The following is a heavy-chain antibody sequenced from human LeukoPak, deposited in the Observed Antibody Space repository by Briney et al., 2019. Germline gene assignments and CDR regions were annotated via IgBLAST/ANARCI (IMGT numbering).Heavy chain of an antibody. J-gene: IGHJ4*02. CDR1: GFTLSSYG. CDR3: ATGPGITDFHY. CDR2: IYGGDTT. Sequence: PGRSLRLSCAASGFTLSSYGMHWVRQAPGQGLEWVSVIYGGDTTYYADSVRGRFTISRHNSKNTLYLQMNSLRAEDTAVYYCATGPGITDFHYWGQGALVTVSS. V-gene: IGHV3-53*04. D-gene: IGHD1-14*01.